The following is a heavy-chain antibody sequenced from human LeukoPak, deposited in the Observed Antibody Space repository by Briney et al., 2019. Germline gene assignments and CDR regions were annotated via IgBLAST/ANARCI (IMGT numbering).Heavy chain of an antibody. D-gene: IGHD4-17*01. CDR1: GYTFTGYY. CDR2: INPNSGGT. V-gene: IGHV1-2*02. J-gene: IGHJ4*02. Sequence: ALVKVSCEASGYTFTGYYMHWVRQAPGQGLEWMGWINPNSGGTNYAQKFQGRVTMTRDTSISTAYMELSRLRSDVTAVYYCARDYGDYVEGYWGQGTLVTVSS. CDR3: ARDYGDYVEGY.